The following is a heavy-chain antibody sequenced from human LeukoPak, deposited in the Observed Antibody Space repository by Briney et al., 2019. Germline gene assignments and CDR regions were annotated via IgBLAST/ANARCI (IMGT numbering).Heavy chain of an antibody. CDR1: GGSISSGGYS. V-gene: IGHV4-30-2*01. CDR2: IYHSGST. J-gene: IGHJ3*02. Sequence: PSETLSLTCAVSGGSISSGGYSWSWIRQPPGKGLEWIGYIYHSGSTYYNPSLKSRVTISVDRSKNQFSLKLSSVTAADTAVYYCARRATSLTYYYDSSGYPWAFDIWGQGTMVTVSS. D-gene: IGHD3-22*01. CDR3: ARRATSLTYYYDSSGYPWAFDI.